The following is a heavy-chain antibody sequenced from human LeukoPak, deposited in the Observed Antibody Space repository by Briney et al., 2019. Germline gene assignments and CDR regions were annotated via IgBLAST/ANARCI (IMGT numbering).Heavy chain of an antibody. CDR1: GFTVSSNY. CDR3: ARHRKEPGYCSSTSCSSWFDP. V-gene: IGHV3-53*01. D-gene: IGHD2-2*03. Sequence: GGSLRPSCTASGFTVSSNYMSWVRQAPGKGLEWVSVIYSGGSIYYADSVKGRFTISRDNSKNTLDLLMNSLRAEDTAVYYCARHRKEPGYCSSTSCSSWFDPWGQGTLVTVSS. CDR2: IYSGGSI. J-gene: IGHJ5*02.